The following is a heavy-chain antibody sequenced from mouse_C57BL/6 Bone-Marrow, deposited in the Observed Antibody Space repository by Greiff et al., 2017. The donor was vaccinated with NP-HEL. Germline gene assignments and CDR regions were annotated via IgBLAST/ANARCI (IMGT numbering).Heavy chain of an antibody. CDR2: ISPGNGDT. V-gene: IGHV1-12*01. CDR1: GYTFTSYN. J-gene: IGHJ2*01. D-gene: IGHD2-3*01. Sequence: LQQSGAELVRPGASVKMSCKASGYTFTSYNMPWVKQTPRQGLEWIGAISPGNGDTSYNHKFKGQATLTVDKASSTAYLQLSSLTSEDAAVYFCARDGERGGYFDYWGQGTTLTVSS. CDR3: ARDGERGGYFDY.